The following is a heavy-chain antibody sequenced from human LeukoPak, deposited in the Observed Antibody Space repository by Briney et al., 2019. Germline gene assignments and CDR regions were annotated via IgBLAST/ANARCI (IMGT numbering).Heavy chain of an antibody. Sequence: SQTLSLTCAISGDSVSSNSAAWNWIRQSPSRGLEWLGRTYYRSKWYNDYAVSVKSRITINPDTSKNQFSLQLNSVTPEDTAVYYCAREGEYSSSWYVGSHYYYYMDVWGKGTTVTVSS. CDR2: TYYRSKWYN. CDR1: GDSVSSNSAA. V-gene: IGHV6-1*01. CDR3: AREGEYSSSWYVGSHYYYYMDV. J-gene: IGHJ6*03. D-gene: IGHD6-13*01.